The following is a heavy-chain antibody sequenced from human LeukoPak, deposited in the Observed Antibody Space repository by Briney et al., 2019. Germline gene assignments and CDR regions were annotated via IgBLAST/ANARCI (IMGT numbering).Heavy chain of an antibody. CDR2: IRYDGSNK. CDR3: AKEASLAIVVEPPTY. D-gene: IGHD3-22*01. V-gene: IGHV3-30*02. CDR1: GFTFSSYG. J-gene: IGHJ4*02. Sequence: PGGSLRLSCAASGFTFSSYGMHWVRQAPGKGLEWVAFIRYDGSNKYYADSVKGRFTISRDNSKNTLYLQMNSLRAEDTAVYYCAKEASLAIVVEPPTYWGQGTLVTVSS.